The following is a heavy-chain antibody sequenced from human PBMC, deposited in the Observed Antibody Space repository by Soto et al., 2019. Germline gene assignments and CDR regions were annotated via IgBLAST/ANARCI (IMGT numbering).Heavy chain of an antibody. CDR1: GGTFSSYA. D-gene: IGHD3-22*01. V-gene: IGHV1-69*13. CDR3: ARSDYDSSGYYYHGMDV. J-gene: IGHJ6*02. CDR2: IIPIFGTA. Sequence: SVKVSCKSSGGTFSSYAISWVRQAPGQGLEWMGGIIPIFGTANYAQKFQGRVTITADESTSTAYMELSSLRSEDTAVYYCARSDYDSSGYYYHGMDVWGQGTTVTVSS.